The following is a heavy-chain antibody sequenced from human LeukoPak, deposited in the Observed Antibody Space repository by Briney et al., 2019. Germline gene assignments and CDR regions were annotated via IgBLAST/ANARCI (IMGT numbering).Heavy chain of an antibody. J-gene: IGHJ4*02. CDR3: ARNLIPEQLVLNF. V-gene: IGHV4-59*13. D-gene: IGHD6-13*01. Sequence: SETLSLTCTVSGDSISNYYWNWIRQPPGKGLEWIGYIYYTGSTNYNPSPKSRVTMSVDTSKNQFTLNLKSVTPEDTAVYYCARNLIPEQLVLNFWGQGTLVTVSS. CDR1: GDSISNYY. CDR2: IYYTGST.